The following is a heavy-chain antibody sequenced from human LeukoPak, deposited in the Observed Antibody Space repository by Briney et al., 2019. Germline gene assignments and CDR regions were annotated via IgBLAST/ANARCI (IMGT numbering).Heavy chain of an antibody. J-gene: IGHJ4*02. V-gene: IGHV3-48*01. D-gene: IGHD2-8*01. Sequence: GGSLRLSCAASGLTFSSYSMNWVRQAPGKGLEWVSYISSSSSTIYYADSVKGRFTISRDNAKNSLYLQMNSLRAEDTAVYYCARGYCTNGVCYTGLFDYWGQGTLVTVSS. CDR1: GLTFSSYS. CDR3: ARGYCTNGVCYTGLFDY. CDR2: ISSSSSTI.